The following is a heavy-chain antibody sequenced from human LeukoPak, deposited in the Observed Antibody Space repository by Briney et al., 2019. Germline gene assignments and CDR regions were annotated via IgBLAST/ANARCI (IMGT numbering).Heavy chain of an antibody. CDR2: ISAYNGNT. CDR1: GYTFTSYG. V-gene: IGHV1-18*01. Sequence: GASVNVSCKASGYTFTSYGITWVRQAPGQGLEWMGWISAYNGNTNYAQKLQGRVTMTTDTSTSTAYMELGSLRSDDTAVYYCARRKLPADAFDIWGQGTMVTVSS. D-gene: IGHD1-26*01. CDR3: ARRKLPADAFDI. J-gene: IGHJ3*02.